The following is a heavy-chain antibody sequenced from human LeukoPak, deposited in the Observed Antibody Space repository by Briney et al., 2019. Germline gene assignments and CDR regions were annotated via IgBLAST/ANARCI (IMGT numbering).Heavy chain of an antibody. V-gene: IGHV3-48*03. CDR1: GFTFSSYE. CDR2: ISSSGSTI. D-gene: IGHD6-6*01. Sequence: GGSLRLSCSASGFTFSSYEMNWVRQAPGKGLEWVSYISSSGSTIYYADSVKGRFTISRDNSKNTLFLQMNSLRAEDTAVYYCAVSARVERVWHYFNYWGQGTLVTVSS. J-gene: IGHJ4*02. CDR3: AVSARVERVWHYFNY.